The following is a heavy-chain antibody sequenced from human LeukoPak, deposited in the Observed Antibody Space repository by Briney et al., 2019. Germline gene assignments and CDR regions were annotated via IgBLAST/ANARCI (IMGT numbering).Heavy chain of an antibody. CDR1: GDSVSRDSIA. V-gene: IGHV6-1*01. CDR3: ARGTGWPQFDY. D-gene: IGHD6-19*01. J-gene: IGHJ4*02. CDR2: TYYKSAWYN. Sequence: SQTLSLTCAISGDSVSRDSIAWNWIRQSPSRGLEWLGRTYYKSAWYNDYAVSVKGRIIINPDTSKNQFSLQLNSVTPEDTAVYYCARGTGWPQFDYWGQGILVTVSP.